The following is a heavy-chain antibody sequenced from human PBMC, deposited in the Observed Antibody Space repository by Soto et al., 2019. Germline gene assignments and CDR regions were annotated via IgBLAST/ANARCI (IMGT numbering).Heavy chain of an antibody. CDR3: ARVGFYYGSGSYYRAFDI. CDR2: INHSGST. Sequence: PSETLSLTCAVYGGSFSGYYWSWIRQPPGKGLEWIGEINHSGSTNYNPSLKSRVTISVDTSKNQFSLKLSSVTAADTAVYYCARVGFYYGSGSYYRAFDIWGQGTMVTVSS. V-gene: IGHV4-34*01. CDR1: GGSFSGYY. D-gene: IGHD3-10*01. J-gene: IGHJ3*02.